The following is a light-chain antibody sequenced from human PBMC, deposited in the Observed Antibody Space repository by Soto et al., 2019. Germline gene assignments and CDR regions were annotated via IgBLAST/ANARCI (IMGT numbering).Light chain of an antibody. CDR1: QSFSSW. CDR3: QQYNDNWT. CDR2: KAS. Sequence: DIQMTQSPSTLSASVGDRVTITCRASQSFSSWLAWYQQKPGTAPTLLIYKASTLQSGVPSRFSGSGSGTEFTLTISSLQPDDSATYYCQQYNDNWTFGQGTKVEIK. J-gene: IGKJ1*01. V-gene: IGKV1-5*03.